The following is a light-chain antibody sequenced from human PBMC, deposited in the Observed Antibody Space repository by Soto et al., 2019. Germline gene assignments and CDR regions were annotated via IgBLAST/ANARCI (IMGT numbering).Light chain of an antibody. CDR3: RQSYSTPYT. J-gene: IGKJ2*01. CDR2: AAS. Sequence: DIQMTQSPSSLSASVGDRVTITCRASQSISSYLNWYQQKPGEAPKLLIDAASRLQSRVPSRFSGSESGTDFTLTSSSLQPEDFATYCCRQSYSTPYTFGQGTKLEIK. CDR1: QSISSY. V-gene: IGKV1-39*01.